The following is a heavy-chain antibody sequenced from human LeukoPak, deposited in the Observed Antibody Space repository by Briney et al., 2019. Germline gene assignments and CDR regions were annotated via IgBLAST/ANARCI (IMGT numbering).Heavy chain of an antibody. D-gene: IGHD6-13*01. V-gene: IGHV1-2*02. CDR3: ARGAAAAPDY. CDR2: INPNSGGT. J-gene: IGHJ4*02. Sequence: ASVKVSCKASGYTFTGYYMHWVRQAPGQGLEWMGWINPNSGGTNSAQKFQGRVTMTGDTSISTAYMELSRLRSDATAVYYCARGAAAAPDYWGKGTLVTVSS. CDR1: GYTFTGYY.